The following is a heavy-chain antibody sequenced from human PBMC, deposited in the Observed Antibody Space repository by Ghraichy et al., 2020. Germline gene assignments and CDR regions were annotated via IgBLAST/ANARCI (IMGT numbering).Heavy chain of an antibody. J-gene: IGHJ4*02. CDR3: ARGKRVSIAARPTYFDY. CDR2: INHSGST. D-gene: IGHD6-6*01. Sequence: SETLSLTCAVYGGSFSGYYWSWIRQPPGKGLEWIGEINHSGSTNYNPSLKSRVTISVDTSKNQFSLKLSSVTAADTAVYYCARGKRVSIAARPTYFDYWGQGTLVTVSS. V-gene: IGHV4-34*01. CDR1: GGSFSGYY.